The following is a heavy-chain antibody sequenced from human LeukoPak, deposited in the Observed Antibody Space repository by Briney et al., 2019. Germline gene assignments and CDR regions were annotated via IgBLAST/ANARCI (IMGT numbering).Heavy chain of an antibody. J-gene: IGHJ6*02. CDR2: LSGSGGTT. CDR1: GNYW. D-gene: IGHD6-13*01. CDR3: AKGDSSSWLLRGMDV. Sequence: GGSLRLSCAASGNYWMHWVRQAPGKGLEWVSDLSGSGGTTYYADSVKGRFTISRDNSKNTLYLQMNSLRAEDTAVYYCAKGDSSSWLLRGMDVWGQGTTVTVSS. V-gene: IGHV3-23*01.